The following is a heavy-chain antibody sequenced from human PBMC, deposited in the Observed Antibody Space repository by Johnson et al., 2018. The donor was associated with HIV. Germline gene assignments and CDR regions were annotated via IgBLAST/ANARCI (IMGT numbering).Heavy chain of an antibody. CDR2: INQDGSAK. CDR3: ARREVVFGSYDNWDAFDI. CDR1: EFIFSSYW. J-gene: IGHJ3*02. Sequence: VQLVESGGGVVQPGRSLRLSCVTSEFIFSSYWMSWVGQAPGKGLEWVANINQDGSAKYYVDSVKGRFTISRDNAKNSLFLQMNSLRTEDTGVYYCARREVVFGSYDNWDAFDIWGQGTMVTVSS. D-gene: IGHD1-1*01. V-gene: IGHV3-7*01.